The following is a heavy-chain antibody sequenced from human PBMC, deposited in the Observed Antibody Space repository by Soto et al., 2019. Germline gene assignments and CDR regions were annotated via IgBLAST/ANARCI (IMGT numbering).Heavy chain of an antibody. Sequence: SLRLSCTASGCSFNSHGMDWVRQAPGKGLEWVARILYDGSKEYYADSVKGRFTISRDNSKNTLYLQMDSLRVEDTAVYYCAKDLALMADYWGQGTPVTVSS. V-gene: IGHV3-30*18. D-gene: IGHD3-16*01. CDR2: ILYDGSKE. CDR1: GCSFNSHG. CDR3: AKDLALMADY. J-gene: IGHJ4*02.